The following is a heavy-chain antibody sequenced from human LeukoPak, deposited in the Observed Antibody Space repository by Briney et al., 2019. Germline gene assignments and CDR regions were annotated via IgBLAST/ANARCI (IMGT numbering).Heavy chain of an antibody. CDR2: IYYSGST. CDR3: ARTRPGLGYFDY. D-gene: IGHD6-19*01. Sequence: PSETLSLTCTVSGGSISSSSYYWGWIRQPPGKGLEWIGSIYYSGSTYYNPSLKSRVTISVDTSKNQFSLKLSSVTAADTAVYYCARTRPGLGYFDYWGQGTLVTVSS. CDR1: GGSISSSSYY. V-gene: IGHV4-39*01. J-gene: IGHJ4*02.